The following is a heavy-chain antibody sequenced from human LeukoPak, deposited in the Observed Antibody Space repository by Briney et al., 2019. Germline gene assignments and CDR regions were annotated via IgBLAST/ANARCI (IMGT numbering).Heavy chain of an antibody. J-gene: IGHJ5*02. CDR1: SYTFTSYG. CDR3: ARDRELELKKAYNWFDP. CDR2: ISAYNGNT. D-gene: IGHD1-7*01. Sequence: ASVKVSCKASSYTFTSYGISWVRQAPGQGLEWMGWISAYNGNTNYAQKLQGRVTMTTDTSTSTAYMELRSLRSDDTAVYYCARDRELELKKAYNWFDPWGQGTLVTVSS. V-gene: IGHV1-18*01.